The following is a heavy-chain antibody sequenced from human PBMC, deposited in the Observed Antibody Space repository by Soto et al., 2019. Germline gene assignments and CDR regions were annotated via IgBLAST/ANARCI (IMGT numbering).Heavy chain of an antibody. V-gene: IGHV1-69*01. J-gene: IGHJ6*02. CDR3: ARTTAMVYKLDYYYYYGMDV. Sequence: QVQLVQSGAEVKKPGSSVKVSCKASGGTFSSYAISWVRQAPGQGLEWMGGIIPIFGTANYAQKFQGRVTITADESTSTAYMELRSLRSEDTAVYYCARTTAMVYKLDYYYYYGMDVWGQGTTVTVSS. CDR2: IIPIFGTA. D-gene: IGHD5-18*01. CDR1: GGTFSSYA.